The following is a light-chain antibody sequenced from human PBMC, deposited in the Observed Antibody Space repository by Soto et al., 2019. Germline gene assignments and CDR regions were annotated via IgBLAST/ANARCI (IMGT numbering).Light chain of an antibody. J-gene: IGKJ5*01. CDR3: HQRTVWPMN. CDR2: GAS. V-gene: IGKV3-11*01. CDR1: QSVSSC. Sequence: EIVLTQSPATLSLSPGERATLSCRSSQSVSSCLACYQPRPGQAPRPLMSGASNSATGIPARCSCSGSRTAFTFTSSRQKAEDLRVYYCHQRTVWPMNFDKGTRLE.